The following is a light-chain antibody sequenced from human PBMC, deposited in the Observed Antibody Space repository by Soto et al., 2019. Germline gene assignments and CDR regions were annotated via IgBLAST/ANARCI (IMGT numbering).Light chain of an antibody. CDR1: QSVSSSY. Sequence: EIVLTQSPGTLSLSPGERATLSCRASQSVSSSYLAWYQQKPGQAPRLLIYDASSRATGIPDRFSGSGSGTDFTLTISRLEPEDFAVYYCRHYGSSPRTFGGGTKVEIK. J-gene: IGKJ4*02. CDR3: RHYGSSPRT. CDR2: DAS. V-gene: IGKV3-20*01.